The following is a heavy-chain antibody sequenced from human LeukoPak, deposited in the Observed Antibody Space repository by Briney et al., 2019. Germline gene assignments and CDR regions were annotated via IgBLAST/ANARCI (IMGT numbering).Heavy chain of an antibody. V-gene: IGHV1-18*01. Sequence: ASVKVSCKASGYTFTSYGISWVRQAPGQGLEWMGWISAYNGNTNYAQKLQGRVTMTTDTSTSTAYMELRSLRSDDTAVYYTAXXTXXXXXXXXXGYSXPXEXFQHWGXGTLVTVSS. CDR3: AXXTXXXXXXXXXGYSXPXEXFQH. CDR2: ISAYNGNT. D-gene: IGHD3-22*01. CDR1: GYTFTSYG. J-gene: IGHJ1*01.